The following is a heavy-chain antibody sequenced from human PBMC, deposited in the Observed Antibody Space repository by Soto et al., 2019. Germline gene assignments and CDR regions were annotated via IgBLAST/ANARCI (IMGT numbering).Heavy chain of an antibody. CDR3: ARGPVVVAATVDY. CDR1: GFTFDDYS. V-gene: IGHV3-9*01. J-gene: IGHJ4*02. Sequence: GRSLRLSCAASGFTFDDYSMHWVRQAPGKGLEWVSGISWNSGSIGYADSVKGRFTISRDNAKNSLYLQMNSLRDEDTAVYYCARGPVVVAATVDYWGQGTLVTVSS. D-gene: IGHD2-15*01. CDR2: ISWNSGSI.